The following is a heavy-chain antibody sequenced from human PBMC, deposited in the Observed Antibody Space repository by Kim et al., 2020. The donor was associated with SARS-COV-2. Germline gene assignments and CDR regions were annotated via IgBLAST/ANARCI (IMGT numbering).Heavy chain of an antibody. D-gene: IGHD2-2*01. V-gene: IGHV3-23*01. Sequence: GGSLRLSCAASGFTFSSYAMSWVRQAPGKGLEWVSAISGSGGSTYYADSVKGRFTISRDNSKNTLYLQMNSLRAEDTAVYYCAKDPVVLLPRVPDAFDIWGQGTMVTVSS. J-gene: IGHJ3*02. CDR3: AKDPVVLLPRVPDAFDI. CDR1: GFTFSSYA. CDR2: ISGSGGST.